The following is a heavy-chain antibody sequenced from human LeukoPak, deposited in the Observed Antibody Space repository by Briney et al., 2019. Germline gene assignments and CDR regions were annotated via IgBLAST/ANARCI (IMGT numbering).Heavy chain of an antibody. CDR2: IWDDGSET. Sequence: GRSLRLSCTASGFTFSRVAMHWVRQAPGKGLEWVAIIWDDGSETLYADSVRGRFTISRDNSKNMLYLQMSSLRAEDAAVYYCARLGEPKETFDYWGQGTLVTVSS. CDR1: GFTFSRVA. J-gene: IGHJ4*02. V-gene: IGHV3-33*01. CDR3: ARLGEPKETFDY.